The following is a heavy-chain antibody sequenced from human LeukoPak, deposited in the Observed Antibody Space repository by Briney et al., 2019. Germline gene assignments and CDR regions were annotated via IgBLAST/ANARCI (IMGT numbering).Heavy chain of an antibody. Sequence: ASVKVSCKASGYTFTSYAMNWVRQAPGQGLEWMGWINPNSGGTNYAQKFQGRVTMTRDTSISTAYMELSRLRSDDTAVYYCARGYSEELLWFGELFSYGYWGQGTLVTVSS. CDR1: GYTFTSYA. V-gene: IGHV1-2*02. CDR3: ARGYSEELLWFGELFSYGY. J-gene: IGHJ4*02. CDR2: INPNSGGT. D-gene: IGHD3-10*01.